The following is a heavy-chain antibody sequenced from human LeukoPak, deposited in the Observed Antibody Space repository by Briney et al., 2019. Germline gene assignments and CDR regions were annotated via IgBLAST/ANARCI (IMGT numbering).Heavy chain of an antibody. Sequence: GRSLRLSCVLSGLTFSDAWMSWVRQAPGKGLEWVSVIYSGGSTYYADSVKGRFTISRDNSKNTLYLQMNSLRAEDTAVYYCARATPSDYYDSSGYYYEGYYFDYWGQGTLVTVSS. CDR2: IYSGGST. V-gene: IGHV3-53*01. D-gene: IGHD3-22*01. CDR1: GLTFSDAW. J-gene: IGHJ4*02. CDR3: ARATPSDYYDSSGYYYEGYYFDY.